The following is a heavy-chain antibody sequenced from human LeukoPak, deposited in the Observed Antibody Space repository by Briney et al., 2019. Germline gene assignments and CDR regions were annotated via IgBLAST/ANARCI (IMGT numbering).Heavy chain of an antibody. D-gene: IGHD3-22*01. V-gene: IGHV3-74*01. CDR3: ATGNYYDSRGYYTFGH. CDR2: INGDGSTT. CDR1: AFTFSRYW. Sequence: GGSLRLSCVASAFTFSRYWMHWVRQTPGKGLVWVSRINGDGSTTSYADSVKGGFTISRDNAKNTLYLQMNSLRAEDTAVYYCATGNYYDSRGYYTFGHWGQGTLVTVSS. J-gene: IGHJ1*01.